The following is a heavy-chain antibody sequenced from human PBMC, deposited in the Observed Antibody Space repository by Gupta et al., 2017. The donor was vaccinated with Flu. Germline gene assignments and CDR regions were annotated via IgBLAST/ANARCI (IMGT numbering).Heavy chain of an antibody. CDR2: ISGLIHVK. V-gene: IGHV3-21*02. Sequence: EVQLVESGGGLVKSGESLRLSCKGTGLTFSQFNMHWVRQAPGRGLEGVASISGLIHVKHYADAGRGRFTISRDNSQNSLFLQMNRLGVDEADAYYCSRQLAPGEYTQIAPWGQGTL. D-gene: IGHD4-17*01. CDR3: SRQLAPGEYTQIAP. J-gene: IGHJ4*02. CDR1: GLTFSQFN.